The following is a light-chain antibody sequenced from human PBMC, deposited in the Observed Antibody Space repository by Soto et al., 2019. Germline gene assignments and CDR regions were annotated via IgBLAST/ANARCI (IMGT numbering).Light chain of an antibody. Sequence: QSALTQPPSVSGSPGQSATISCTGTVSDFGRYNRVSWYQHTPGTAPKLLIYEVTNRPSGVPDRFSGSRSGNTASLTISGLQAEDDADYYCSSFTSSDTWVLGGGTKLTVL. CDR3: SSFTSSDTWV. V-gene: IGLV2-18*02. CDR1: VSDFGRYNR. CDR2: EVT. J-gene: IGLJ3*02.